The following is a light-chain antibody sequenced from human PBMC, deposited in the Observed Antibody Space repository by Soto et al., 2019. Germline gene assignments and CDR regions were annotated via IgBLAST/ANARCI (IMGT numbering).Light chain of an antibody. Sequence: EIVLTQSPGTLSLSPGERATLSCRASQSVSSSYLAWYQQRPGQAPRLLIYGASSRATGIPERFSGTGSGTDFTLNISSLEPEDFAVYYCQHSVSSPYTFGQGTKLEIK. CDR3: QHSVSSPYT. CDR1: QSVSSSY. V-gene: IGKV3-20*01. J-gene: IGKJ2*01. CDR2: GAS.